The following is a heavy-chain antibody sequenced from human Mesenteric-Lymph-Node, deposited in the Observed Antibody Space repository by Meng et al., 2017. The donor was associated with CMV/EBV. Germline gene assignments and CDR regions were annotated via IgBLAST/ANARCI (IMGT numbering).Heavy chain of an antibody. CDR1: GGSISSSSYY. CDR3: ARDGTGRYGVDV. CDR2: IYYSGST. V-gene: IGHV4-39*07. Sequence: SETLSLTCTVSGGSISSSSYYWGWIRQPPGKGLEWIGSIYYSGSTYYNPSLKSRVIISVDTSRNQFSLKLTSLTAADTAVYYCARDGTGRYGVDVWGQGTTVTVSS. J-gene: IGHJ6*02. D-gene: IGHD3-10*01.